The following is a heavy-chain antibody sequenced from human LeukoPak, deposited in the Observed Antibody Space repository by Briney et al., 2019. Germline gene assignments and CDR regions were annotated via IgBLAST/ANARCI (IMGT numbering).Heavy chain of an antibody. CDR3: ARDLSYYDSSGYYYGSDYYYGMDV. V-gene: IGHV3-7*03. D-gene: IGHD3-22*01. Sequence: GGSLRLSCAASGFTFSSYWMNWARQAPGKGLEWVASINHNGNVNYYVDSVKGRFTISRDNAKNSLYLQMSNLRAEDTAVYYCARDLSYYDSSGYYYGSDYYYGMDVWGQGTTVTVSS. CDR1: GFTFSSYW. J-gene: IGHJ6*02. CDR2: INHNGNVN.